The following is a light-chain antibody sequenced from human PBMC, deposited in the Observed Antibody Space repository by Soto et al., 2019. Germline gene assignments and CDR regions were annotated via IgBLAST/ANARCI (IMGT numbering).Light chain of an antibody. CDR2: DAS. Sequence: EIEMTQSPATLSVAPGERATLSCRASQSVGSNLAWYQQKPGQAPRLLIYDASTRATGIPARFSGSGSGTEFTLTITSLQSEDVAVYSCQQYDNRPPWTFGQGTKVEIK. V-gene: IGKV3-15*01. J-gene: IGKJ1*01. CDR1: QSVGSN. CDR3: QQYDNRPPWT.